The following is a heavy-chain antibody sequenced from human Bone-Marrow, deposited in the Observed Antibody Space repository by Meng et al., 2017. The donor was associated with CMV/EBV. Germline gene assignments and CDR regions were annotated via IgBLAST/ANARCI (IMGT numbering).Heavy chain of an antibody. CDR2: INPSGGST. Sequence: GYTFTSYCMNWVRQAPGQGLEWMGIINPSGGSTGYAQKFQGRVTMTRDMSTNTVYMELSSLRSEDTAVYYCARRDCSSTSCYDNWFDPWGQGTLVTVS. CDR3: ARRDCSSTSCYDNWFDP. D-gene: IGHD2-2*01. V-gene: IGHV1-46*01. J-gene: IGHJ5*02. CDR1: GYTFTSYC.